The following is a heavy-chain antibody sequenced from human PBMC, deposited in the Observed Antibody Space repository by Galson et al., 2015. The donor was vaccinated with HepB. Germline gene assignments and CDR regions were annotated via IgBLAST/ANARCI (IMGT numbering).Heavy chain of an antibody. V-gene: IGHV1-18*04. D-gene: IGHD3-16*01. CDR3: ARDSMITFGGSINWFDP. Sequence: SVKVSCKASGYTFSSYGISWVRQAPGQGLEWLGWISAYNGNTNYAQKFQDRVTMTTDTSTSTAYMELRSLTSDDTAVYYCARDSMITFGGSINWFDPWGQGTLVTVSS. CDR1: GYTFSSYG. J-gene: IGHJ5*02. CDR2: ISAYNGNT.